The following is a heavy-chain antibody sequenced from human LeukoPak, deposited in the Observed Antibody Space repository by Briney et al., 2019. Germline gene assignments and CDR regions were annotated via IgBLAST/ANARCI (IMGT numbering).Heavy chain of an antibody. V-gene: IGHV1-69*01. CDR2: IIPIFGTA. CDR3: ARDPADYGVTNWFDP. CDR1: GGTFSSYA. D-gene: IGHD4-17*01. J-gene: IGHJ5*02. Sequence: SVKVSCKASGGTFSSYAISWVRQAPGQGLEWMGGIIPIFGTANYAQKFQGRVTITADESTSTAYMELSSLRSEDTAVYYCARDPADYGVTNWFDPWGQGTLVTVSS.